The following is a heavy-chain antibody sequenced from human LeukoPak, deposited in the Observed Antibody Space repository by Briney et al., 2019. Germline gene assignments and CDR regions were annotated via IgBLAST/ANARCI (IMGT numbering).Heavy chain of an antibody. Sequence: SVKVSCKASGGTFSDHAVSWVRQAPGQGLEWMGGIIPIFGTANYAQKFQGRVTITADESTSTAYMELSSLRSEDTAVYYCARVDSQSGDAFDIWGQGTMVTVSS. CDR1: GGTFSDHA. CDR2: IIPIFGTA. V-gene: IGHV1-69*13. J-gene: IGHJ3*02. D-gene: IGHD6-25*01. CDR3: ARVDSQSGDAFDI.